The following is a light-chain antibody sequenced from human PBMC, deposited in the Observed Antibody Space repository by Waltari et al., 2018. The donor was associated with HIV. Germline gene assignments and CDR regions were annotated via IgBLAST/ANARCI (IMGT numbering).Light chain of an antibody. CDR1: QGLHNF. J-gene: IGKJ2*01. V-gene: IGKV1-9*01. CDR2: AAS. Sequence: DIQLTQSPSFLSTSLGDRVTITCRASQGLHNFLAWFQQKPGKAPKLLIYAASTLQSGVPSRFSGSGSGTEFTLTISSLQPEDFATYYCQQLNSYPYTFSQGTKLEIK. CDR3: QQLNSYPYT.